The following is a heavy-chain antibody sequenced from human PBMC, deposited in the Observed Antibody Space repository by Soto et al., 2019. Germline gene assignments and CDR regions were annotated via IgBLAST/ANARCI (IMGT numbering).Heavy chain of an antibody. D-gene: IGHD2-21*02. J-gene: IGHJ4*02. V-gene: IGHV4-31*03. CDR3: ARGLIVMLAGIEELINSHFDS. CDR1: DASINSGGYY. Sequence: TLSLTCTVSDASINSGGYYWSWIRQHPGKGLEWIGFIYYSGTTYYNPYLKSRVTTSVDTSKNQVSLRLSSVTAADTAVYYCARGLIVMLAGIEELINSHFDSWGQGTLVTVSS. CDR2: IYYSGTT.